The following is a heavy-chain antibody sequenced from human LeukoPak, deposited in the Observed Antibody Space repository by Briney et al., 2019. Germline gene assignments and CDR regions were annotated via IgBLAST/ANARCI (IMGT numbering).Heavy chain of an antibody. J-gene: IGHJ4*02. CDR2: IIPILGIA. CDR1: GGTFSSYA. CDR3: ASGGYSYGVFDY. V-gene: IGHV1-69*04. D-gene: IGHD5-18*01. Sequence: ASVKVSCKASGGTFSSYAISWVRQAPGQGLEWMGRIIPILGIANYAQKFRGRVTITADKSTSTAYMELSSLRSEDTAVYYCASGGYSYGVFDYWGQGTLVTVSS.